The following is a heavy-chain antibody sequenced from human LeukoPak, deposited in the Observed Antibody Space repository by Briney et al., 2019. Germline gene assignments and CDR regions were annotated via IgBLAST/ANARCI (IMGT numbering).Heavy chain of an antibody. V-gene: IGHV3-23*01. Sequence: GGSLRLSCAASGFTFSSFALSWVRQAPGKGLEWVSSISGSGDSTYYMESVKGRFTISRDNSENTLYLQMNSLRAEDTAVYYCARDGGIAVAGTFDYWGQGTLVTVSS. D-gene: IGHD6-19*01. CDR3: ARDGGIAVAGTFDY. CDR2: ISGSGDST. J-gene: IGHJ4*02. CDR1: GFTFSSFA.